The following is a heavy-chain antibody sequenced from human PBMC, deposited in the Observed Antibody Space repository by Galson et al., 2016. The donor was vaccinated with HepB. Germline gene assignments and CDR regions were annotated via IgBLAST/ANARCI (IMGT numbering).Heavy chain of an antibody. Sequence: SLRLSCAASGFTFSSYWMHWVRQVPGKGLVMVARTNTDGSDTGYADSVKGRFTISRDNAKNTLYLHMNTLRAEDTAVYYCARDYLTYTGSYLYSWGQGTLVSVSS. CDR3: ARDYLTYTGSYLYS. J-gene: IGHJ4*02. CDR2: TNTDGSDT. V-gene: IGHV3-74*01. D-gene: IGHD1-26*01. CDR1: GFTFSSYW.